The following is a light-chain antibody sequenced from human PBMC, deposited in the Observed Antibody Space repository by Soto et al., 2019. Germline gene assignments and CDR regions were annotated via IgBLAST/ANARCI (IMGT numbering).Light chain of an antibody. CDR3: SSYGGSNNLI. V-gene: IGLV2-8*01. CDR2: DVI. Sequence: QSALTQPPSASGSPGQSVTISCTGTSRDICGYDFVSWYQQHPGKAPKLLIYDVIKRPSGVPDRFSGSKSGNTASLTVSGLQTDDEADYYCSSYGGSNNLIFGGGTKVTVL. CDR1: SRDICGYDF. J-gene: IGLJ2*01.